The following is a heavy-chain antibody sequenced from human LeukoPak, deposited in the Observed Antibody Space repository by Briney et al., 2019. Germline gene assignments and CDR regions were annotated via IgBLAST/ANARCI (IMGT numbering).Heavy chain of an antibody. CDR3: ARVKRYYDILTGSASHYGMDV. D-gene: IGHD3-9*01. CDR1: GYTFTSYD. Sequence: ASVKVSCKASGYTFTSYDINWVRQATGQGLEWMGWMNPNSGNTGYAQKFQGRVTMTRNTSISTAYMELSSLRSEDTAVYYCARVKRYYDILTGSASHYGMDVWGQGTTVTVSS. V-gene: IGHV1-8*01. CDR2: MNPNSGNT. J-gene: IGHJ6*02.